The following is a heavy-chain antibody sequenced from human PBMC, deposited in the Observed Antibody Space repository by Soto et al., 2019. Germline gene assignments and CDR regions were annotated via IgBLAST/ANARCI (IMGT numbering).Heavy chain of an antibody. CDR3: ARWEYSGYEVSETAGDYYYYYYMDV. CDR1: GFTFSSYS. D-gene: IGHD5-12*01. CDR2: ISSSSSYI. Sequence: GGSLRLSCAASGFTFSSYSMNWVRQAPGKGLEWVSSISSSSSYIYYADSVKGRFTISRDNAKNSLYLQMNSLRAEDTAVYYCARWEYSGYEVSETAGDYYYYYYMDVWGKGTTVTVSS. V-gene: IGHV3-21*01. J-gene: IGHJ6*03.